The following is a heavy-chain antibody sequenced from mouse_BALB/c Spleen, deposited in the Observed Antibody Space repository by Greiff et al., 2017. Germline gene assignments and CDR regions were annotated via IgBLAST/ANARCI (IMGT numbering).Heavy chain of an antibody. Sequence: VQLQQSGAELVRPGTSVKVSCKASGYAFTNYLIEWVKQRPGQGLEWIGVINPGSGGTNYNEKFKGKATLTADKSSSTAYMQLSSLTSDDSAVYFCARNGDYFDNWGQGTTLTVS. CDR2: INPGSGGT. V-gene: IGHV1-54*01. J-gene: IGHJ2*01. CDR1: GYAFTNYL. CDR3: ARNGDYFDN.